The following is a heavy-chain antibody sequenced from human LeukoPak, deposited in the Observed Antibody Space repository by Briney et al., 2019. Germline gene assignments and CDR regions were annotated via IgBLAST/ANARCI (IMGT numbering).Heavy chain of an antibody. D-gene: IGHD4-11*01. CDR1: GGSISSSSYY. CDR3: ARQRSTVTNYYFDY. V-gene: IGHV4-39*01. CDR2: IYYSGST. Sequence: SETLSLTCTVSGGSISSSSYYWGWIRQPPGKGLEWIGSIYYSGSTYYNPSLKSRVTISVDTSKNQFSLKLSSVTAADTAVYYCARQRSTVTNYYFDYWGQGTLVTVS. J-gene: IGHJ4*02.